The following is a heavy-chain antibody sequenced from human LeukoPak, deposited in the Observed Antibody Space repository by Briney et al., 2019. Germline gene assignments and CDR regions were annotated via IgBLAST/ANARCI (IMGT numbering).Heavy chain of an antibody. CDR3: AKRGSSETRWYPFDY. Sequence: GGSLRLSCAASGFTFSTYSMNWVRQAPGKGLEWVSSISSNNRYIYYADSVKGRFTVSRDNSKNTLYLQMSSLRVEDTAVYYCAKRGSSETRWYPFDYWGQGTLVTVSS. V-gene: IGHV3-21*04. D-gene: IGHD2-15*01. J-gene: IGHJ4*02. CDR2: ISSNNRYI. CDR1: GFTFSTYS.